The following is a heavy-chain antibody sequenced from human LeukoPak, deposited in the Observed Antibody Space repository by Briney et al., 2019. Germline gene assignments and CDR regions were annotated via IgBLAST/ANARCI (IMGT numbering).Heavy chain of an antibody. J-gene: IGHJ3*02. D-gene: IGHD3-10*01. CDR3: ARWGFGESDAFDI. Sequence: NPGGSLRLSCKGSGYSFTSYWIGWVRQMPGKGLEWMGIIYPGDSDTRYSPSFQGHVTISADKSISTAYLQWSSLRASDTAMYYCARWGFGESDAFDIWGQGTMVTVSS. CDR1: GYSFTSYW. CDR2: IYPGDSDT. V-gene: IGHV5-51*01.